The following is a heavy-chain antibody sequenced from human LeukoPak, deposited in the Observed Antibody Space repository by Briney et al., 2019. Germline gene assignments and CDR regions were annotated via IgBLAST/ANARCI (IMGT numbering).Heavy chain of an antibody. Sequence: ASVKVSCKASGGTFSSYAINWVRQAPGQGLEWMGGIIPIFGTANYAQKFQGRITITTDESTSTAYMELSSLRSEDTAVYYCASSYSSGWYGAFDIWGQGTMVTVSS. J-gene: IGHJ3*02. CDR3: ASSYSSGWYGAFDI. V-gene: IGHV1-69*05. CDR1: GGTFSSYA. D-gene: IGHD6-19*01. CDR2: IIPIFGTA.